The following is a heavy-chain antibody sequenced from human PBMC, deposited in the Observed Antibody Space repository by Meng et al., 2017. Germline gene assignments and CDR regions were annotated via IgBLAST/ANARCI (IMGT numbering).Heavy chain of an antibody. Sequence: QGQGVESGGSVVPPGKSLTLSCAASGFIFSNYEMHWVRQAPGKGLEWVACITKDGSRKYYLGSVRGRFTISRDNSKNTLYLEMNSLRSEDTALYYCARDFDYWGQGTLVTVSS. J-gene: IGHJ4*02. CDR3: ARDFDY. CDR2: ITKDGSRK. CDR1: GFIFSNYE. V-gene: IGHV3-30*16.